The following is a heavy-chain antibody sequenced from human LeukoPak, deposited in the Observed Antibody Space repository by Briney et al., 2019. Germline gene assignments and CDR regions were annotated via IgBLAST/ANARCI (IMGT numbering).Heavy chain of an antibody. V-gene: IGHV4-38-2*02. D-gene: IGHD6-13*01. Sequence: SETLSLTCTVSGYSISSGYYWGWIRQPPGKGLEWIGSIYHSGSTYYNPSLKSRVTMSVDTSKNQFSLKLSSVTAADTAVYYCARAKRIAAAGTKGAFDIWGQGTMVTVSS. CDR1: GYSISSGYY. J-gene: IGHJ3*02. CDR2: IYHSGST. CDR3: ARAKRIAAAGTKGAFDI.